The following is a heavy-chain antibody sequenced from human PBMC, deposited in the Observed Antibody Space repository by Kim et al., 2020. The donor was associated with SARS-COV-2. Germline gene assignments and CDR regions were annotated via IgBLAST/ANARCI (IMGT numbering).Heavy chain of an antibody. CDR1: GGSFSGYY. CDR3: ARASNLLRYFDWSLDYYY. D-gene: IGHD3-9*01. CDR2: INHSGST. J-gene: IGHJ6*01. V-gene: IGHV4-34*01. Sequence: SETLSLTCAVYGGSFSGYYWSWIRQPPGKGLGWIGEINHSGSTNYNPSLKSRVTISVDTSKNQFSLKLSSVTAADTAVYYCARASNLLRYFDWSLDYYY.